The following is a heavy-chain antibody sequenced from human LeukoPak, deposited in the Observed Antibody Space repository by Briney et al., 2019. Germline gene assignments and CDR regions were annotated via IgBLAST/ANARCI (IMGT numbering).Heavy chain of an antibody. Sequence: GGSLRLSCAASGFTFSSYAMHWVRQAPGKGLEWVAVISYDGSNKYYADSVKGRFTISRDNSKNTLYLQMNSLRAEDTAVYYCARVRGIMSGSYYAFAYWGQGTLVTVSS. CDR1: GFTFSSYA. CDR2: ISYDGSNK. J-gene: IGHJ4*02. V-gene: IGHV3-30*04. D-gene: IGHD1-26*01. CDR3: ARVRGIMSGSYYAFAY.